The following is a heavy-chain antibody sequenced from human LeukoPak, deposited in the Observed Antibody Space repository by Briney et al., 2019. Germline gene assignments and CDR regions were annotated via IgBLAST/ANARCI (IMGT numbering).Heavy chain of an antibody. CDR2: IWYDGSNK. CDR1: GFNLSSYG. CDR3: ARDTAIIPENYGMDV. D-gene: IGHD5-18*01. V-gene: IGHV3-33*01. J-gene: IGHJ6*02. Sequence: GSLRLSCAASGFNLSSYGLHWVRQAPGKGLEGVAVIWYDGSNKYYADSVKGRFTISRDNSKNTLYLQMNSLRAEDTAVYYCARDTAIIPENYGMDVWGQGTTVTVSS.